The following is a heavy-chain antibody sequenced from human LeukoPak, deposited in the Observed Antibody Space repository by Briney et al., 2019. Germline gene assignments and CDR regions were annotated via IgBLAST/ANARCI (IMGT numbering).Heavy chain of an antibody. Sequence: PGGSLRLSCAASGFTFRSYGIHWVRQAPGKGLEWVAVISSDGRATYYADSVKGRFTISRDNSKNTLFLQMHSLRAEDTAVYYCARGAIFVGGVGAQDYWGQGTLVTVSS. CDR2: ISSDGRAT. CDR3: ARGAIFVGGVGAQDY. CDR1: GFTFRSYG. D-gene: IGHD1-26*01. V-gene: IGHV3-33*08. J-gene: IGHJ4*02.